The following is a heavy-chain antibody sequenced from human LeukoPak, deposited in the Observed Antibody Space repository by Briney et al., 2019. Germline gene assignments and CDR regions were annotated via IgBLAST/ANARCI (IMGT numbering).Heavy chain of an antibody. Sequence: PGGSLRLSCAASGFTFSSYAMSWVRQALGKGLEWVSAISGSGGSTYYADSVKGRFTISRDNSKNTLYLQMNSLRAEDTAVYYCAASGYSSGWYYYWGQGTLVTVSS. D-gene: IGHD6-19*01. J-gene: IGHJ4*02. CDR3: AASGYSSGWYYY. CDR1: GFTFSSYA. V-gene: IGHV3-23*01. CDR2: ISGSGGST.